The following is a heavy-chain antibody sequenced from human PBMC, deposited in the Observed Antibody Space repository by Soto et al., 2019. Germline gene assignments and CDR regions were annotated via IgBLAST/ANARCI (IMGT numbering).Heavy chain of an antibody. CDR2: INHTGGT. D-gene: IGHD3-16*01. Sequence: PSETLSLTCAVYGGSVNGYYWNWIRQPPGKGLEWIGEINHTGGTHYNPSLKSRVTMSVDTSKNQFSLKLNAVTAAGTAVYYCARDDYKDGGNNWFDPWGQGTLVTVSS. J-gene: IGHJ5*02. V-gene: IGHV4-34*10. CDR3: ARDDYKDGGNNWFDP. CDR1: GGSVNGYY.